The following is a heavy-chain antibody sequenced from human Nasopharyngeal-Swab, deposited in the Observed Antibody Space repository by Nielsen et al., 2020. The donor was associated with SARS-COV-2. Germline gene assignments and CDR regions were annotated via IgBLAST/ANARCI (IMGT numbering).Heavy chain of an antibody. Sequence: GESLQISCAASGFTFSSYSMNWVRQAPGKGPEWVSSISSSSSYIYYADSVKGRFTISRDNAKNSLYLQMNSLRAEDTAVYYCARDSYYYDSSGMGPFAFDIWGQGTMGTVSS. J-gene: IGHJ3*02. CDR2: ISSSSSYI. V-gene: IGHV3-21*01. CDR1: GFTFSSYS. CDR3: ARDSYYYDSSGMGPFAFDI. D-gene: IGHD3-22*01.